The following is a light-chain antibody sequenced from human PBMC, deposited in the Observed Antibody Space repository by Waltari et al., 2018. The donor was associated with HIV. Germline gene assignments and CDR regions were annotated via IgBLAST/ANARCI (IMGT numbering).Light chain of an antibody. CDR2: RNN. J-gene: IGLJ1*01. V-gene: IGLV1-47*01. CDR3: AAWDDSLSVVYV. Sequence: QSVLTQPPSASGTPGQRVTISCSGSSSNIGSKYVYWYQQLPGTAPKLLIYRNNQRPSGVPDRFSGSKSGTSASLAISGLRSEDEADYYCAAWDDSLSVVYVFGTGTNVTVL. CDR1: SSNIGSKY.